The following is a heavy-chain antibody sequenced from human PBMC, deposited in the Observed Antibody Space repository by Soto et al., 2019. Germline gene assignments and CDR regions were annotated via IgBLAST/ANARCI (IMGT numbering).Heavy chain of an antibody. CDR3: AKVSSKYYDFWSGYFDY. CDR2: ISGSGGST. Sequence: GVSLRLSCAASGFTFSSYAMSWVRQAPGKGLEWVSAISGSGGSTYYADSVKGRFTISRDNSKNTLYLQMNSLRAEDTVVYYCAKVSSKYYDFWSGYFDYWGQGTLVTVSS. V-gene: IGHV3-23*01. D-gene: IGHD3-3*01. CDR1: GFTFSSYA. J-gene: IGHJ4*02.